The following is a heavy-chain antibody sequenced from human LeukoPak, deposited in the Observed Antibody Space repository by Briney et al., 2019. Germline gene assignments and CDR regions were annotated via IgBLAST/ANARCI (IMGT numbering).Heavy chain of an antibody. J-gene: IGHJ4*02. CDR2: ISWNSGSI. V-gene: IGHV3-9*01. CDR3: AKDMHYDSSGYYHTTFDY. CDR1: GFTFDDYA. Sequence: GRSLRLSCAASGFTFDDYAMHWVRQAPGQGLEWVSGISWNSGSIGYADSVKGRFTISRDNAKNSLYLQMNSLRAEDTALYYCAKDMHYDSSGYYHTTFDYWGQGTLVTVSS. D-gene: IGHD3-22*01.